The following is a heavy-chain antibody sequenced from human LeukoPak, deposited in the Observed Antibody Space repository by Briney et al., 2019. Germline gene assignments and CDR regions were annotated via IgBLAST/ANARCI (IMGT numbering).Heavy chain of an antibody. CDR1: GFTFSSYA. Sequence: GGSLRLSCVASGFTFSSYAMSWVRQAPGKGLEWVSAISGSGGSTYYADSVKGRFTISRDNSKNTLYLQMNSLRAEDTAVYYCANLLWFGESDYWGQGTLVTVSS. D-gene: IGHD3-10*01. CDR3: ANLLWFGESDY. J-gene: IGHJ4*02. CDR2: ISGSGGST. V-gene: IGHV3-23*01.